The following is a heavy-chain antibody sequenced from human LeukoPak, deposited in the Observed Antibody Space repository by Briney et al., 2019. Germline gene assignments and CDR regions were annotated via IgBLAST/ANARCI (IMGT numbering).Heavy chain of an antibody. D-gene: IGHD6-13*01. CDR3: VEPSIPAAAIVYYGMDV. CDR1: GFTFSTYA. Sequence: PGGSLRLSCSASGFTFSTYAMHWVRQAPGKGLDYVSAITSTGGGTYYADSVEGRFTISRDNSKNTLYLQMSSLRAEDTAVYYCVEPSIPAAAIVYYGMDVWGQGTTVTVSS. CDR2: ITSTGGGT. V-gene: IGHV3-64D*09. J-gene: IGHJ6*02.